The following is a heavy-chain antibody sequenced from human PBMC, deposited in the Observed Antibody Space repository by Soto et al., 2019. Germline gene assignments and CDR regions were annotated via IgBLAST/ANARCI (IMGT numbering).Heavy chain of an antibody. J-gene: IGHJ3*02. V-gene: IGHV3-21*01. CDR2: ISSSSSYI. CDR3: AREGGNYDAFDI. D-gene: IGHD1-7*01. CDR1: GFTFSSYS. Sequence: GGSLRLSCAASGFTFSSYSMNWVRQAPGKGLEWVSSISSSSSYIYYADSVKGRFTISRDNAKNSLYLQMNSLRAEDTAVYYCAREGGNYDAFDIWGQGTMVTVSS.